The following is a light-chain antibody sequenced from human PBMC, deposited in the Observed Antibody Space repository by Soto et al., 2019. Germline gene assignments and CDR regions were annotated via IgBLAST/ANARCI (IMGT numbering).Light chain of an antibody. CDR1: QDMSNY. J-gene: IGKJ2*02. CDR2: DAS. V-gene: IGKV1-33*01. Sequence: DIQMTQSPSSLSASVADRVTITCQASQDMSNYLNWYQQKPGKAPKLLIYDASNLETGVPSRFSGSGFGTDFTFTISSLQPEDIATYYCQQYDNLPRRTFGQGTKLEIK. CDR3: QQYDNLPRRT.